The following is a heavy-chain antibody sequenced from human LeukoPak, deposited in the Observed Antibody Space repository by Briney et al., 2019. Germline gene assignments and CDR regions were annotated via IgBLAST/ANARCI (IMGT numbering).Heavy chain of an antibody. J-gene: IGHJ4*02. V-gene: IGHV1-46*03. CDR2: INPSGGST. CDR3: ARALFVDAYFDY. CDR1: GYTFTSYY. Sequence: ASVKVSCKASGYTFTSYYMHWVRQAPGQGLEWRGIINPSGGSTSYAQKFQGRVTMTRDTSTSTVYMELSSLRSEDTAVYYCARALFVDAYFDYWGQGTLVTVSS. D-gene: IGHD2-21*01.